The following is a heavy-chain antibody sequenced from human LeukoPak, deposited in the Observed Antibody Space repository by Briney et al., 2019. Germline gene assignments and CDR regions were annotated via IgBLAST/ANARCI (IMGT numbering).Heavy chain of an antibody. D-gene: IGHD2-2*01. CDR2: MNPNSGNT. CDR1: GGTFSSYA. CDR3: ARGLVVPAAMAYYYYGMDV. Sequence: GASVKVSCKASGGTFSSYAISWVRQAPGQGLEWMGWMNPNSGNTGYAQKFQGRVTMTRNTSISTAYMELSSLRSEDTAVYHCARGLVVPAAMAYYYYGMDVWGQGTTVTVSS. J-gene: IGHJ6*02. V-gene: IGHV1-8*02.